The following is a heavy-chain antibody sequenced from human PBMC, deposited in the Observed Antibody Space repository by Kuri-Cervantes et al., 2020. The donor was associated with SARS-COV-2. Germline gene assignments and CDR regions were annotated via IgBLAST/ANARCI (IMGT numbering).Heavy chain of an antibody. CDR3: ASAVLERVREPQYYYYYGMDV. CDR2: IYPGDSDT. Sequence: GESLKISCKGSGYSFTSYWISWVRQMPGKGLEWMGVIYPGDSDTRYSPSFQGHVTISADKSISTAYLQWSSLKASDTAMYYCASAVLERVREPQYYYYYGMDVWGQGTTVTVSS. CDR1: GYSFTSYW. D-gene: IGHD3-3*01. V-gene: IGHV5-51*01. J-gene: IGHJ6*02.